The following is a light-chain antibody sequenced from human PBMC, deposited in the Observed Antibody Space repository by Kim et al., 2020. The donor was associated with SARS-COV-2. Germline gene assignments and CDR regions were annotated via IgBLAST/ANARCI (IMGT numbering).Light chain of an antibody. CDR1: SGSITSNF. Sequence: LTQPHSVSESPGKTVTISCTRSSGSITSNFVQWYQQRPGSAPTTVMYEDNQRPSGVPDRFSGSIDRSSNSVSLTISGLKTEDEADYYCQSYDSSSQVFGGGTQLTVL. J-gene: IGLJ2*01. CDR2: EDN. V-gene: IGLV6-57*03. CDR3: QSYDSSSQV.